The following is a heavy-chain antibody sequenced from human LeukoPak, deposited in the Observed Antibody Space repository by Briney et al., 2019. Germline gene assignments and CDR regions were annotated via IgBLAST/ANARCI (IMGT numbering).Heavy chain of an antibody. CDR1: GFTFSDYY. CDR3: ARGAGYDILTGSGYYYYYMDV. Sequence: GGSLRLSCAASGFTFSDYYMSWIRQAPGKGLEWVSYISSSGSTIYYADSVKGRFTISRDNAKNSLYLQMNSLRAEDTAVYYCARGAGYDILTGSGYYYYYMDVWGKGTTVTVSS. D-gene: IGHD3-9*01. CDR2: ISSSGSTI. J-gene: IGHJ6*03. V-gene: IGHV3-11*04.